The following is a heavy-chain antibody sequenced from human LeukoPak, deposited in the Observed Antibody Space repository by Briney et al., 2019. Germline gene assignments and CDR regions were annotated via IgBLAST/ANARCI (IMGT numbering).Heavy chain of an antibody. V-gene: IGHV1-2*02. CDR2: MNPNTGGT. CDR3: ARDVFAAYTTHHKFDP. Sequence: VASVKVSCKASGYTFIDYYMHWVRQAPGQGLEWAGWMNPNTGGTNYAQKYQGRVTMTSDTSITTFYMELSNLESADTAIYYCARDVFAAYTTHHKFDPWGQGTLVTVSS. CDR1: GYTFIDYY. J-gene: IGHJ5*02. D-gene: IGHD2-2*02.